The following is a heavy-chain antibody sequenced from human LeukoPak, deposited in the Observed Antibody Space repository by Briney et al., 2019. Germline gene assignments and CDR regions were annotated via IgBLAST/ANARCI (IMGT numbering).Heavy chain of an antibody. J-gene: IGHJ5*02. CDR2: ISAYNGNT. CDR3: ARDLSYDSSGYYP. CDR1: GYTLTSYG. V-gene: IGHV1-18*01. Sequence: ASVKVSYKASGYTLTSYGISWVRQASGQGLEWMGWISAYNGNTNYAQKLQGRVTMTTDTSTSTAYMELRSLGSDDTAVYYCARDLSYDSSGYYPWGQGTLVAVSS. D-gene: IGHD3-22*01.